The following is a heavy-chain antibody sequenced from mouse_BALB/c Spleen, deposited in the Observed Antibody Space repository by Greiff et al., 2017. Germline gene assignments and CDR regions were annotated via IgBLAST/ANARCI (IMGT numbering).Heavy chain of an antibody. CDR2: IYPGNGDT. Sequence: LQQPGAELVKPGASVKMSCKASGYTFTSYNMHWVKQTPGQGLEWIGAIYPGNGDTSYNQKFKGKATLTADKSSSTAYMQLSSLTSEDSAVYYCARLTGTGWFAYWGQGTLVTVSA. CDR1: GYTFTSYN. V-gene: IGHV1-12*01. D-gene: IGHD4-1*01. CDR3: ARLTGTGWFAY. J-gene: IGHJ3*01.